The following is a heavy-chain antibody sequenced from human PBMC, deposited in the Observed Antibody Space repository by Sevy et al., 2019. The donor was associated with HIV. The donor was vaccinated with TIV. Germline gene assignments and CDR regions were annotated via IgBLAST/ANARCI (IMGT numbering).Heavy chain of an antibody. J-gene: IGHJ5*02. Sequence: GGSLRLSCAASGFMFRTFGMHWVRQAPGKGLEWVAFITFDGISDYYADSVKGRFTISRDNSKSVLYLEMSSLRADDTAVYYCASDRYCSYTDCYNWFDPWGQGTLVTVSS. V-gene: IGHV3-33*01. CDR3: ASDRYCSYTDCYNWFDP. CDR2: ITFDGISD. CDR1: GFMFRTFG. D-gene: IGHD3-3*01.